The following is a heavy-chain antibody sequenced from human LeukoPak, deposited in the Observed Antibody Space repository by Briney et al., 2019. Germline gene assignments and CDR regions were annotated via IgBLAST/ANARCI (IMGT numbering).Heavy chain of an antibody. CDR1: GGSFSGYY. Sequence: PSETLSLTCAVYGGSFSGYYWSWIRQPPGKGLEWIGEINHSGSTNYNPSLKSRVTISVDTSKNQFSLKLSSVTAADTAVYYCARSTVTLGEFDYWGQRTLVTVSS. V-gene: IGHV4-34*01. CDR2: INHSGST. J-gene: IGHJ4*02. CDR3: ARSTVTLGEFDY. D-gene: IGHD4-17*01.